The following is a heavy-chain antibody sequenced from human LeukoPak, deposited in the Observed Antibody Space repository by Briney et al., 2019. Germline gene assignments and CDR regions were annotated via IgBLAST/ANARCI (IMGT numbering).Heavy chain of an antibody. CDR3: TRRAPSGETAGWFDP. D-gene: IGHD4-17*01. J-gene: IGHJ5*02. CDR2: INRGSSII. Sequence: PGGSLRLSCAASGFTLSSYEMSWVRQAPGKGLEWLAYINRGSSIIYYADSVQGRFTISRDDADKSLYLQMNSLRVEDTAIYYCTRRAPSGETAGWFDPWGQGALVTVSS. V-gene: IGHV3-48*03. CDR1: GFTLSSYE.